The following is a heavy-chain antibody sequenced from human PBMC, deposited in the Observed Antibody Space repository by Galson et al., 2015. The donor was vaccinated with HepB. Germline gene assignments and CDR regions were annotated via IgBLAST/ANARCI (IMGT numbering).Heavy chain of an antibody. J-gene: IGHJ4*02. D-gene: IGHD3-9*01. CDR3: AHVGLGKIRYFDWLRSGYYFDY. V-gene: IGHV2-5*02. CDR1: GFSLSTSGVG. CDR2: IYWDDDK. Sequence: PALVKPTQTLTLTCTFSGFSLSTSGVGVGWIRQPPGKALEWLALIYWDDDKRYSPSLKSRLTITKDTSKNQVVLTMTNMDPVDTATYYCAHVGLGKIRYFDWLRSGYYFDYWGQGTLVTVSS.